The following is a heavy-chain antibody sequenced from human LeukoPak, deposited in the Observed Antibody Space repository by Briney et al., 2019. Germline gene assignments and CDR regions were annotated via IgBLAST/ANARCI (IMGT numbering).Heavy chain of an antibody. CDR2: IHHSGST. D-gene: IGHD2-2*01. CDR1: GGSFSGYY. V-gene: IGHV4-34*01. CDR3: AREGGIYCSSTSCYVVPAFGFDY. Sequence: PSETLSLTCAVYGGSFSGYYWSWIRQPPGKGLEWIGEIHHSGSTNYNPSLKSRVTISVDTSKNQFSLKLSSVTAADTAVYYCAREGGIYCSSTSCYVVPAFGFDYWGQGTLVTVSS. J-gene: IGHJ4*02.